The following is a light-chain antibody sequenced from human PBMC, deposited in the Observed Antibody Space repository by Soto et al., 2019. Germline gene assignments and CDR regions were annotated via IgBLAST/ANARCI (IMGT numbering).Light chain of an antibody. CDR2: GNN. CDR3: QSYDTSLSAVV. Sequence: QSVLTQPPSVSGAPGQRVTISCPGGSSNIGAGYDGHWYQQLPGTAPKLLIYGNNNRPSGVPDRFSGSKSGTSTSLAITGLQAEDEADYYCQSYDTSLSAVVFGGGTKVTVL. J-gene: IGLJ2*01. CDR1: SSNIGAGYD. V-gene: IGLV1-40*01.